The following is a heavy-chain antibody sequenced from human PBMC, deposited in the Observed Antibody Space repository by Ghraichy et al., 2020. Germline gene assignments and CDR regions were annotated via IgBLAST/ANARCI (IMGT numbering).Heavy chain of an antibody. CDR3: ARSPRGGFDC. D-gene: IGHD2-15*01. CDR1: GDPINNYY. Sequence: SETLSLTCTVSGDPINNYYWSWIRQPPGKGLEWIGYIYYTGSTNYNPSLRSRVTISVDTSKNQFSLKLSSVTAADTAVYYCARSPRGGFDCWGQGTLVTVSS. J-gene: IGHJ4*02. CDR2: IYYTGST. V-gene: IGHV4-59*01.